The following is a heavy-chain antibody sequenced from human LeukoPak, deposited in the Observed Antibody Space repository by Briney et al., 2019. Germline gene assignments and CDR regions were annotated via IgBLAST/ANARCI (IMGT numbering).Heavy chain of an antibody. J-gene: IGHJ3*02. D-gene: IGHD1-26*01. CDR3: VRDWEGFNFDI. CDR1: GGSVSSYY. V-gene: IGHV4-59*02. CDR2: VYNSGST. Sequence: SETLSLTCTVSGGSVSSYYWSWVRQPPGEGLEWIAYVYNSGSTNYNPSLESRVTISVDRSKNQFSLKMNSVTAADTAVYYCVRDWEGFNFDIWGQGTMVTVSS.